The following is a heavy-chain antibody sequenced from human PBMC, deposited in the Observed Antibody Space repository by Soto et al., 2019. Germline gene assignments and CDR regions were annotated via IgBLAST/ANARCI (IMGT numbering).Heavy chain of an antibody. D-gene: IGHD3-22*01. CDR3: ARDSSGYYRGMYNWFDS. J-gene: IGHJ5*01. CDR1: GYTFTSYG. V-gene: IGHV1-18*01. Sequence: ASVKVSCKASGYTFTSYGISWVRQAPGQGLEWIGWTSASNGNTNYAQKFQGRVTMATDTSTSTAYMELRSLRSDDTAFYYCARDSSGYYRGMYNWFDSWGQGTLVTVSS. CDR2: TSASNGNT.